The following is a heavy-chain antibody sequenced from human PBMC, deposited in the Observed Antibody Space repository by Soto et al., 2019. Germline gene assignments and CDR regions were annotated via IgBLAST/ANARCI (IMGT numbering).Heavy chain of an antibody. Sequence: PSENLSLTCTVSGDSISSSTSYWSWIRQPPGKGLEWIGNIYYSGRTSYNPSLKNRVTVSVDTSNNQFSLRLNSVTAADTAVYFCARHLAVATDRSIDYWGQGTLVTVSS. CDR1: GDSISSSTSY. V-gene: IGHV4-39*01. J-gene: IGHJ4*02. D-gene: IGHD6-19*01. CDR3: ARHLAVATDRSIDY. CDR2: IYYSGRT.